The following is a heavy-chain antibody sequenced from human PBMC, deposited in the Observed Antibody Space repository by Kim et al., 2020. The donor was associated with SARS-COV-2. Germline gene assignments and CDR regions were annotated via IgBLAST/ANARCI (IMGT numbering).Heavy chain of an antibody. V-gene: IGHV3-33*01. CDR2: K. J-gene: IGHJ4*02. CDR3: ARAREKSFDY. Sequence: KNYGDSGKGRFTISRDNSKNTVDLQMNSLRVEDTAVYYCARAREKSFDYWGQGTLVTVSS.